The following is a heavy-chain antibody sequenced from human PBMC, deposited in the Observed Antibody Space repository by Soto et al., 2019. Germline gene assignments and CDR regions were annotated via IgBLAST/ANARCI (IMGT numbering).Heavy chain of an antibody. J-gene: IGHJ5*02. D-gene: IGHD6-6*01. CDR1: GGSISSSSYY. CDR2: IYYSGST. CDR3: ARRYMRAIQNIAARRWFDP. V-gene: IGHV4-39*01. Sequence: QLQLQESGPGLVKPSETLSLTCTVSGGSISSSSYYWGWIRQPPGKGLEWIGSIYYSGSTYYNPSLKSRVTISVDTSKNQFSLKLSSVTAADTAVYYCARRYMRAIQNIAARRWFDPWGQGTLVTVSS.